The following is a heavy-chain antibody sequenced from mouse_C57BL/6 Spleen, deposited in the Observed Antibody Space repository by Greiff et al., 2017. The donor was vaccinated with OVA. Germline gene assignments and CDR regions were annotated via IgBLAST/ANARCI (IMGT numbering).Heavy chain of an antibody. CDR3: TRGPFPINYAMDY. J-gene: IGHJ4*01. Sequence: EVKVEESGEGLVKPGGSLKLSCAASGFTFSSYAMSWVRQTPEKRLEWVAYISSGGDYIYYADTVKGRFTISRDNARNTLYLQMSSLKSEDTAMDYCTRGPFPINYAMDYWGQGTSVTVSS. CDR2: ISSGGDYI. V-gene: IGHV5-9-1*02. CDR1: GFTFSSYA.